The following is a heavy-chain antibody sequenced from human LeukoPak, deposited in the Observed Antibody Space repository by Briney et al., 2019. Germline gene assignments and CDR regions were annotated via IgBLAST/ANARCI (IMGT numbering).Heavy chain of an antibody. J-gene: IGHJ4*02. Sequence: ASVKVSCKASGYTFTSYDINWVRQATGQGLEWMGWMNPNSGNTGYAQKFQGRVTITRNTSVSTAYMELSSLRSEDTAVYYCARRAAIRAIDYWGQRTLVTVSS. CDR1: GYTFTSYD. V-gene: IGHV1-8*03. CDR3: ARRAAIRAIDY. CDR2: MNPNSGNT. D-gene: IGHD2-2*02.